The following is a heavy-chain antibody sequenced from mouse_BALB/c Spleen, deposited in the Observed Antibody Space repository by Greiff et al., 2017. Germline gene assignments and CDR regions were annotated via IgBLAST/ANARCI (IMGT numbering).Heavy chain of an antibody. J-gene: IGHJ4*01. V-gene: IGHV2-2*02. CDR3: ARKGFDYDVDAMDY. Sequence: VQRVESGPGLVQPSQSLSITCTVSGFSLTSYGVHWVRQSPGKGLEWLGVIWSGGSTDYNAAFISRLSISKDNSKSQVFFKMNSLQANDTAIYYCARKGFDYDVDAMDYWGQGTSVTVSS. CDR1: GFSLTSYG. D-gene: IGHD2-4*01. CDR2: IWSGGST.